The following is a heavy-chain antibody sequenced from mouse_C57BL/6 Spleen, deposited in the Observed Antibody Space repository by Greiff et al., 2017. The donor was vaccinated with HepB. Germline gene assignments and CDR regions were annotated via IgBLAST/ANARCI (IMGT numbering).Heavy chain of an antibody. J-gene: IGHJ1*03. CDR2: INYDGSST. CDR1: GFTFSDYY. CDR3: ARDRELGRDWYFDV. Sequence: EVKLMESEGGLVQPGSSMKLSCTASGFTFSDYYMAWVRQVPEKGLEWVANINYDGSSTYYLDSLKSRFIISRDNAKNILYLQMSSLKSEDTATYYCARDRELGRDWYFDVWGTGTTVTVSS. V-gene: IGHV5-16*01. D-gene: IGHD4-1*01.